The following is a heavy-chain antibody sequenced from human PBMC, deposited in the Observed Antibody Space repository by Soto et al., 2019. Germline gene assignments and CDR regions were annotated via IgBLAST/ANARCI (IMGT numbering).Heavy chain of an antibody. CDR1: GFTFISYA. CDR2: ISGSGGST. Sequence: PGGSLRLSCAASGFTFISYAMSWVLQAPWKGLEWVSAISGSGGSTYYADSVKGRFTISRDNSKNTLYLQMNSLRAEDTAVYYCPKDSGRWARRHSHAFDAPGEAPRVTVTS. CDR3: PKDSGRWARRHSHAFDA. V-gene: IGHV3-23*01. J-gene: IGHJ5*02. D-gene: IGHD2-15*01.